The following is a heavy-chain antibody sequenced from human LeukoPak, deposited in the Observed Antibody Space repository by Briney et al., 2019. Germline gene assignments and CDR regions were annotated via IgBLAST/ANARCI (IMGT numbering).Heavy chain of an antibody. Sequence: SETLSVTCTVPGGSISNYYWSWIRQPPGKGLEWIGHIYYSGATKYNPSLKSRITISVHTSNNQFPLMLSSVTAADTAVYYCARFGITVVRGGKYYFDYWGQGTLVTVSS. CDR1: GGSISNYY. CDR2: IYYSGAT. D-gene: IGHD3-10*01. CDR3: ARFGITVVRGGKYYFDY. J-gene: IGHJ4*02. V-gene: IGHV4-59*12.